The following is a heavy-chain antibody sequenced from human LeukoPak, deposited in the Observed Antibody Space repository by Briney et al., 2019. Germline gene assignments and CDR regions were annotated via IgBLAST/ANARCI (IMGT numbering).Heavy chain of an antibody. V-gene: IGHV3-21*01. CDR2: ISSSSSYI. D-gene: IGHD6-19*01. J-gene: IGHJ1*01. CDR1: GFTFSSYA. Sequence: GGSLRLSCAASGFTFSSYAMSWVRQAPGKGLEWVSSISSSSSYIYYADSVKGRFTISRDNAKNSLYLQMNSLRAEDTAVYYCARGINGYSSGWYPQHWGQGTLVTVSS. CDR3: ARGINGYSSGWYPQH.